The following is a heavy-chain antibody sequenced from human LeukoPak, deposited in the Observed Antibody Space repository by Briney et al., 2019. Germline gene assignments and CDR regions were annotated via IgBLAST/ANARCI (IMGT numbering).Heavy chain of an antibody. V-gene: IGHV1-69*04. CDR2: IIPILGIA. Sequence: ASVKVSCKASGGTFSSYAISWVRQAPGQGLEWMGRIIPILGIANCAQKFQGRVTITADKSTSTAYMELSSLRSEDTAVYYCARSYSSSWYKEYFQHWGQGTLVTVSS. J-gene: IGHJ1*01. D-gene: IGHD6-13*01. CDR1: GGTFSSYA. CDR3: ARSYSSSWYKEYFQH.